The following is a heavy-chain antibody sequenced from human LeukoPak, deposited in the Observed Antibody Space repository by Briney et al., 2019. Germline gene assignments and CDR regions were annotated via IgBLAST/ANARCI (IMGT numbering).Heavy chain of an antibody. Sequence: GGSLRLSCAASGFTFSRYGMQWVRQAPGKGLEWVAFIRYDGSNKYYADSVKGRFTISRDNSKNTLYLQMNSLRAEDTAVYYCAKLSYYILDYWGQGNLVTVSS. CDR3: AKLSYYILDY. CDR1: GFTFSRYG. CDR2: IRYDGSNK. D-gene: IGHD3-9*01. J-gene: IGHJ4*02. V-gene: IGHV3-30*02.